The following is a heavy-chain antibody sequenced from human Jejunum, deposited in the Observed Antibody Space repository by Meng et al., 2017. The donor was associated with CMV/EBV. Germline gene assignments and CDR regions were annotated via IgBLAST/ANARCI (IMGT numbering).Heavy chain of an antibody. CDR2: IHQSGTT. CDR3: AREYAYYHFDL. V-gene: IGHV4-39*07. J-gene: IGHJ4*02. CDR1: GGSITTSGYY. D-gene: IGHD3-16*01. Sequence: CSLSGGSITTSGYYWSWIRQPPGRGLEWLAGIHQSGTTYYNPSLQSRVSISRDASMTHFSLTLTSVTAADTAVYYCAREYAYYHFDLWGQGMLVTVSS.